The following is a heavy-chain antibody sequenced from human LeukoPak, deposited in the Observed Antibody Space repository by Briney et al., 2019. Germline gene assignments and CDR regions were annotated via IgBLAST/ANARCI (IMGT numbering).Heavy chain of an antibody. V-gene: IGHV1-69*05. CDR2: IIPIFGTA. CDR3: ASTYCSGGSCYADY. D-gene: IGHD2-15*01. CDR1: GGTFSSYA. J-gene: IGHJ4*02. Sequence: SVKVSCKASGGTFSSYAISWVRQAPGQGLEWMGRIIPIFGTANYAQKFQGRVTITTDESTSTAYMELSSLRSEDTAVYYCASTYCSGGSCYADYWGQGTLVTVSS.